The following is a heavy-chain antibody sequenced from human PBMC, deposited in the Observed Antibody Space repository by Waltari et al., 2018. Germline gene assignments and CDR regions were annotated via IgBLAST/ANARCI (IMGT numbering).Heavy chain of an antibody. Sequence: EVQLVESGGGLVQPGRSLRLSCAASGFTFDDYAMHWVRQAPGKGLEWVSGISWNSGSIGYADSVKGRFTISRDNAKNSLYLQMNSLRAEDTALYYCAKVQRLSTIELYYFDYWGQGTLVTVSS. D-gene: IGHD3-16*02. J-gene: IGHJ4*02. CDR2: ISWNSGSI. V-gene: IGHV3-9*01. CDR1: GFTFDDYA. CDR3: AKVQRLSTIELYYFDY.